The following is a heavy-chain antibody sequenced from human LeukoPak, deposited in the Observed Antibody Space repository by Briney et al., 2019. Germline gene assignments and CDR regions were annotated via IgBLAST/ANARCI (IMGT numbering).Heavy chain of an antibody. V-gene: IGHV3-23*01. D-gene: IGHD6-19*01. CDR1: DFTFSTYG. CDR2: ISGSGGST. Sequence: GGSLRLSCAASDFTFSTYGMSWVRQAPGKGLEWVSAISGSGGSTYYADSVKGRFTISRDNSKNTLYLQMNSLRAEDTAVYYCAKEEGYGSGWYLCYWGQGTLVTVSS. CDR3: AKEEGYGSGWYLCY. J-gene: IGHJ4*02.